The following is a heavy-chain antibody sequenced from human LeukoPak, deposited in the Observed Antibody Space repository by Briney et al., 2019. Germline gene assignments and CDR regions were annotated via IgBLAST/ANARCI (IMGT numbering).Heavy chain of an antibody. D-gene: IGHD5-24*01. CDR3: ARGVEMATISVGY. CDR1: GFTFSSYA. V-gene: IGHV3-30*04. J-gene: IGHJ4*02. CDR2: ISYDGSNK. Sequence: GRSLRLSCAASGFTFSSYAMHWVRQAPGKGLEWVAVISYDGSNKYYADSVRGRFTISRDNAKNSLYLQMNSLRAEDTAVYYCARGVEMATISVGYWGQGTLVTVSS.